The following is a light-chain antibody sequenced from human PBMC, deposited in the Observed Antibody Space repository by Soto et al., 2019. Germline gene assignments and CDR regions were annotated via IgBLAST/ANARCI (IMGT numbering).Light chain of an antibody. V-gene: IGLV6-57*04. CDR2: EGN. CDR1: SGSIASNY. J-gene: IGLJ2*01. Sequence: NFMLTQPHSVSESPGKTVTISCTRSSGSIASNYVQWYQQRPGSVPTTVIYEGNQRPSGVPDRFSGSTDGSSNSASLTISGLQTEDEADYYCQSYDDNNVLFGGRTKLTVL. CDR3: QSYDDNNVL.